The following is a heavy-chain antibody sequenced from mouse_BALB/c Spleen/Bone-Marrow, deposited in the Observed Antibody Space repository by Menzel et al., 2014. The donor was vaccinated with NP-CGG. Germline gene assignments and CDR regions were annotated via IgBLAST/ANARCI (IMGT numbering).Heavy chain of an antibody. CDR3: AREGHDFSLDY. V-gene: IGHV1-69*01. CDR2: IDTSDSYI. J-gene: IGHJ4*01. D-gene: IGHD2-4*01. CDR1: GYTFTDKW. Sequence: QVQLQQSGAEFVVPGASVKMSCKASGYTFTDKWMHWVKQRPGQGLEWIGAIDTSDSYINYNQKFKGKASLTVDASSSTAYMHLSSLTSDDSAVYYCAREGHDFSLDYWGQGTSVIVSS.